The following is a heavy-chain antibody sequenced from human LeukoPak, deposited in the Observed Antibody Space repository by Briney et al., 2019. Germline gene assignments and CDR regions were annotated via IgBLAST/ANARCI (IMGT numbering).Heavy chain of an antibody. V-gene: IGHV3-23*01. CDR2: ITHSGGST. CDR1: GFTISSYA. J-gene: IGHJ4*02. D-gene: IGHD7-27*01. CDR3: ATDSNRVTGH. Sequence: GGSLRLSCAASGFTISSYAMSWVRQAPGKGLEWVSAITHSGGSTYYAYSVKGRFTISRDNSKNTLYLQMNSLRAEDTAVYYCATDSNRVTGHWGQGTLVTVSS.